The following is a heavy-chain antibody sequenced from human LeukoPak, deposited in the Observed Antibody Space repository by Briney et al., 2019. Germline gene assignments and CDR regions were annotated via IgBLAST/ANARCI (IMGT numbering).Heavy chain of an antibody. Sequence: PSETLSLTCTVSGGSLSTYFWTWIRQPAGKGLEWIGRIYASGGTTHTPSLKSRVTMSVDTSKSQFSLKLSSVTAADTAVYYCAIAVYDTSGYYIDYWGQGTLVTVSS. CDR3: AIAVYDTSGYYIDY. CDR1: GGSLSTYF. CDR2: IYASGGT. D-gene: IGHD3-22*01. J-gene: IGHJ4*02. V-gene: IGHV4-4*07.